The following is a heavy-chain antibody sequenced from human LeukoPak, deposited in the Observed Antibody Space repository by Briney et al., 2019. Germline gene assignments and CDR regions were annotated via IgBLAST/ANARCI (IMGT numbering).Heavy chain of an antibody. Sequence: ASAKVSCKASGYTFTDYYMHWVRQAPGRGLEWMGWINVNRGGTNYAQRFQGRVTMTRDTSITTAYMELSRLKSDDTAVYYCARRYCSSTSCYYFDYWGQGTLVTVSS. CDR2: INVNRGGT. D-gene: IGHD2-2*01. V-gene: IGHV1-2*02. J-gene: IGHJ4*02. CDR1: GYTFTDYY. CDR3: ARRYCSSTSCYYFDY.